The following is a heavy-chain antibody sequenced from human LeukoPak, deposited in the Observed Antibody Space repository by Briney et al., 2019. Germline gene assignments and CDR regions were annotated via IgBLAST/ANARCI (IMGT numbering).Heavy chain of an antibody. CDR3: ARDITMVRGAPTFDS. D-gene: IGHD3-10*01. J-gene: IGHJ4*02. V-gene: IGHV1-18*01. Sequence: ASVKVSCKAPGYTFTSYGISWVRQAPGQGLEWMGWISAYHGNTNYAQKLQGRVTMTTDTSTSTAYMELRSLRSDDTAVYYCARDITMVRGAPTFDSWGQGTLVTVSS. CDR1: GYTFTSYG. CDR2: ISAYHGNT.